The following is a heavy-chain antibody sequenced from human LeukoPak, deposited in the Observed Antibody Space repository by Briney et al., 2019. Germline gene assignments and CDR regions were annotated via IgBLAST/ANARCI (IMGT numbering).Heavy chain of an antibody. V-gene: IGHV1-18*01. CDR1: GYTFTSYG. D-gene: IGHD3-22*01. Sequence: ASVKVSCKASGYTFTSYGISWVRQAPGQGLEWMGWISAYNGNTNYAQKLQGRVTMTTDTSTSTAYMELRSLRSDDTAVYYCVRDYDSSGYYRYYFDYWGQGTLVTVSS. J-gene: IGHJ4*02. CDR3: VRDYDSSGYYRYYFDY. CDR2: ISAYNGNT.